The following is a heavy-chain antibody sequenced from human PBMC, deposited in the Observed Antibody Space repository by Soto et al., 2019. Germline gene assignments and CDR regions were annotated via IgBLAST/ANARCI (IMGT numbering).Heavy chain of an antibody. CDR1: GFTFSSYA. D-gene: IGHD5-18*01. CDR3: VRDYRTAMVPPDYYYYYYMDV. V-gene: IGHV3-64*01. Sequence: GGSLRLSCAASGFTFSSYAMHWVRRAPGKGLEYVSAISSNGGSTYYANSVKGRFTISRDNSKNTLYLQMGSLRAEDMAVYYCVRDYRTAMVPPDYYYYYYMDVWGKGTTVTGSS. J-gene: IGHJ6*03. CDR2: ISSNGGST.